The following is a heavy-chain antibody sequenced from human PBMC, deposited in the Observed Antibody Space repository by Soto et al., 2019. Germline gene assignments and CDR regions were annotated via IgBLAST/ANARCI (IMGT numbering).Heavy chain of an antibody. J-gene: IGHJ4*02. D-gene: IGHD3-22*01. Sequence: QLQLQESGPGLVKPSETLSLTCTVSGGSISSSSYYWGWIRQPPGKGLEWIGSIYYSGSTYYNPSLKSRVNISVDTSKNQFSLKLSSVTAADTAVYYCASQYYYDSSGETDYWGQGTLVTVSS. CDR2: IYYSGST. CDR3: ASQYYYDSSGETDY. V-gene: IGHV4-39*01. CDR1: GGSISSSSYY.